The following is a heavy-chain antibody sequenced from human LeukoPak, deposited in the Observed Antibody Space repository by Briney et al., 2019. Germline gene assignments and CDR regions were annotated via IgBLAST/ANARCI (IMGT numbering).Heavy chain of an antibody. V-gene: IGHV1-2*07. CDR1: GYTFTGHE. Sequence: ASVKVSSKASGYTFTGHEIFWVRQAPGQGLEYMGWIHPKTGRTNYAHKFQGRVTMTRDTTINTAYLELSSLTSDDTAVYYCARNKDGFSYWGQGTPVTVSS. D-gene: IGHD3-10*01. J-gene: IGHJ4*02. CDR3: ARNKDGFSY. CDR2: IHPKTGRT.